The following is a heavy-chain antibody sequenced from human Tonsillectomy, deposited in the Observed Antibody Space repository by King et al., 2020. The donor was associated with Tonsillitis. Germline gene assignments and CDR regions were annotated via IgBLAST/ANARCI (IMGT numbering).Heavy chain of an antibody. V-gene: IGHV1-8*02. CDR3: ARGIRDSSGREYFQH. J-gene: IGHJ1*01. CDR2: MNPNSANT. Sequence: QLVQSGPEVKRPGASVKVSCKASGYTFTSYDINWVRQATGQGLEWMGWMNPNSANTGYAQKFQGRVTMTRNTSISTAYMELSSLRSEDTAVYYCARGIRDSSGREYFQHWGQGTLVIVSS. CDR1: GYTFTSYD. D-gene: IGHD6-19*01.